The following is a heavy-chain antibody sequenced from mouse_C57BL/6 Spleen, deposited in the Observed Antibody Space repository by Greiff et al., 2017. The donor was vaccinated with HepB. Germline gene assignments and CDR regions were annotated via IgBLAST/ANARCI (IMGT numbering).Heavy chain of an antibody. D-gene: IGHD2-3*01. V-gene: IGHV1-19*01. CDR1: GYTFTDYY. J-gene: IGHJ3*01. CDR2: INPYNGGT. CDR3: ARSIYDGYYGAY. Sequence: VQLKESGPVLVKPGASVKMSCKASGYTFTDYYMNWVKQSHGKSLEWIGVINPYNGGTSYNQKFKGKATLTVDKSSSTAYMELNSLTSEDSAVYYCARSIYDGYYGAYWGQGTLVTVSA.